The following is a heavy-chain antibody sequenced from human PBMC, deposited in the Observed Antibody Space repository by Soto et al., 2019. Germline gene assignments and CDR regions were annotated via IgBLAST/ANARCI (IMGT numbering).Heavy chain of an antibody. CDR1: RFTFSSYS. CDR3: AKAPTYDFWSGYYTY. V-gene: IGHV3-23*01. J-gene: IGHJ4*02. D-gene: IGHD3-3*01. Sequence: LXLSCEASRFTFSSYSMSWVRQAPWKGLEWVSAISGSGGSTYYADSVKGRFTISRDNSKDTLYLQMNSLRAEDTAVYYCAKAPTYDFWSGYYTYWGQGTLVTVSS. CDR2: ISGSGGST.